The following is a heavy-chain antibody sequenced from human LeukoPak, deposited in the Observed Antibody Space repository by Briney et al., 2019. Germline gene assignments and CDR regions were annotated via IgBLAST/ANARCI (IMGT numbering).Heavy chain of an antibody. CDR3: ARAEDYGSGSYFDY. Sequence: PSETLSLTCTVSGGSISSSNYYWGWIRQPPGKGLEWIGSIYYSGTTYYSSSLKSRVIISVDTSKNQFSLKLSSVTATDTAVYFCARAEDYGSGSYFDYWGQGTLVTVSS. CDR1: GGSISSSNYY. CDR2: IYYSGTT. D-gene: IGHD3-10*01. V-gene: IGHV4-39*02. J-gene: IGHJ4*02.